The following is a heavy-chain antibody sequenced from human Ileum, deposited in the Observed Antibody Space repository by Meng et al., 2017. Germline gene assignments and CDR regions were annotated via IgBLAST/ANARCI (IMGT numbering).Heavy chain of an antibody. CDR3: ARLLDSSDWGWFDP. CDR1: GASISSHY. D-gene: IGHD3-22*01. Sequence: QVQLQESGPGLVKPSETLALTFSVSGASISSHYWTWIRQPPGKGLEYIGYIYYRGGASYNPSLRSRVTMSVETSKNQVSLNRSSVTAADTAVYYCARLLDSSDWGWFDPWGQGTLVTVSS. V-gene: IGHV4-59*08. J-gene: IGHJ5*02. CDR2: IYYRGGA.